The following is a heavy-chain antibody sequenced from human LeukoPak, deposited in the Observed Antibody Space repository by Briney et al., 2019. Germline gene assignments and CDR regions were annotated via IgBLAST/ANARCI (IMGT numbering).Heavy chain of an antibody. D-gene: IGHD6-13*01. J-gene: IGHJ5*02. CDR2: IYPGDSDT. V-gene: IGHV5-51*01. CDR3: ARQDVRFSSNH. Sequence: KPGESLKIPCKGSGYTFTSYWIGWVRQMPWKGLEWMGIIYPGDSDTTYSPSFQGQVTISADKSISTAYLQWSSLKASDTAMYYCARQDVRFSSNHWGPGTLVTVSS. CDR1: GYTFTSYW.